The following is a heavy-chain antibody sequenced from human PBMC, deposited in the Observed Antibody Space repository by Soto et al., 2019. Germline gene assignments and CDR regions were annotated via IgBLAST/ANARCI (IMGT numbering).Heavy chain of an antibody. J-gene: IGHJ4*02. D-gene: IGHD2-21*02. CDR2: INSVNGNT. V-gene: IGHV1-3*01. CDR1: VYTFTNDA. Sequence: AAGNVSCKASVYTFTNDAMHWVRQAPGQRLELMSWINSVNGNTKXSQNFQGRVXITRDTSSSTSXMELSXLRSEDTAVYYCAGDTALLDYWRQGTLVTVSS. CDR3: AGDTALLDY.